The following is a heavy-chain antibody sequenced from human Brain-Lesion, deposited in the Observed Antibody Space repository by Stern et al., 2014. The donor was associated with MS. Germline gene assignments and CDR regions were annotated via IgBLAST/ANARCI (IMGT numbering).Heavy chain of an antibody. Sequence: QLVESGGVVVQPGGSLRLSCAASGFTFDDYAMHWVRQAPGKGLEWVSLITWDGGSTSYTDSVKGRFSTSRDNRKSFLYLQMNSLRPEDTALYYCAGGLGFWGRGTLVTVSS. D-gene: IGHD2-21*01. CDR1: GFTFDDYA. J-gene: IGHJ4*02. CDR3: AGGLGF. V-gene: IGHV3-43D*03. CDR2: ITWDGGST.